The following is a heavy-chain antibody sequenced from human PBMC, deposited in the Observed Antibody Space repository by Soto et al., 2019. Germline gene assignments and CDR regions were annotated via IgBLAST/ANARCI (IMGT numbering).Heavy chain of an antibody. J-gene: IGHJ6*02. V-gene: IGHV3-21*01. CDR3: ARDQARGYSSLPLTGMDV. Sequence: PGGSLRLSCVASGFTFSSYSMNWVRQAPGKGLEWVSSISSSSSYIYYADSVKGRFTISRDNAKNSLYLQMNSLRAEDTAVYYCARDQARGYSSLPLTGMDVWGQGTTVTVSS. D-gene: IGHD5-18*01. CDR1: GFTFSSYS. CDR2: ISSSSSYI.